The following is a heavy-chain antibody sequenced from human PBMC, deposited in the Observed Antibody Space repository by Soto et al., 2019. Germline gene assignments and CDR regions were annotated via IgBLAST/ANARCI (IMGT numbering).Heavy chain of an antibody. Sequence: QVQLVESGGGVVQPGRYLRLSCAASGFTFSSYAMHWVRQAPGKGLEWVAVISYEGSNKYYADYVKGRFTISRDSSKNTLYLQINSLRAEDTAVYYCAIGYGDYGDFEYYYDGMDVWGKGTTVTGSS. J-gene: IGHJ6*04. D-gene: IGHD4-17*01. CDR3: AIGYGDYGDFEYYYDGMDV. CDR1: GFTFSSYA. CDR2: ISYEGSNK. V-gene: IGHV3-30-3*01.